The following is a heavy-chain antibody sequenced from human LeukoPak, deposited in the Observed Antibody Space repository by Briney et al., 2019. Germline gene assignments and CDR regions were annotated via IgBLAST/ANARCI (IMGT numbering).Heavy chain of an antibody. CDR2: INPNSGGT. Sequence: GASVKVSCKASGYTFTGYYIHWVRQAPGQGLEWMGWINPNSGGTNYAQKFQGWVTMTRDTSISTAYMELSRLRSDDTAVYYCARVEILRLGESYMDVWGQGTTVTVSS. CDR3: ARVEILRLGESYMDV. J-gene: IGHJ6*02. V-gene: IGHV1-2*04. CDR1: GYTFTGYY. D-gene: IGHD3-16*01.